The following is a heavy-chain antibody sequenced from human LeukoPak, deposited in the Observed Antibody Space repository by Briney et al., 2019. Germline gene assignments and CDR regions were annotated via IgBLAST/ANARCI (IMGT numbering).Heavy chain of an antibody. CDR1: GFTFSSHW. CDR2: IEEDGSDK. CDR3: ASSGYSSSLADY. D-gene: IGHD6-13*01. Sequence: GGSLRLSCAASGFTFSSHWMSWVRQAPGKGLEWVANIEEDGSDKYYVDSVKGRFTFSRDNAKYSVYLHMNSLRVEDTAVYYCASSGYSSSLADYWGQGTLVTVSS. J-gene: IGHJ4*02. V-gene: IGHV3-7*01.